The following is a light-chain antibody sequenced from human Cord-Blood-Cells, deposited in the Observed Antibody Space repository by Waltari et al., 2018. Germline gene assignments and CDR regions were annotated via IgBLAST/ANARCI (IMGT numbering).Light chain of an antibody. J-gene: IGKJ1*01. CDR2: GAS. CDR3: QHYGSSPPT. Sequence: EIVLTQSPGTLSLSPGERATLSCRASQSVCSSYLAWYQQKAGQAPRLLISGASIRATGIPDRFRGSGSGTDFTLTISRLEPEDFAVNYCQHYGSSPPTFGQGTKVEIK. V-gene: IGKV3-20*01. CDR1: QSVCSSY.